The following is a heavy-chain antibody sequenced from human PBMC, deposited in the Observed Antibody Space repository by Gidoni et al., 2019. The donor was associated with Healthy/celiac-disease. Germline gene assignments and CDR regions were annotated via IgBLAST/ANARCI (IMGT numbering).Heavy chain of an antibody. Sequence: QVQLVQSGAEVKKPGASVKVSCKASGYTFTGYYMHWVRQAPGQGLEWMGWINPNSGGTNYAQKFQGWVTMTRDTSISTAYMELSRLRSDDTAVYYCARDRGSSGFTGYYYYGMDVWGQGTTVTVSS. CDR3: ARDRGSSGFTGYYYYGMDV. CDR2: INPNSGGT. J-gene: IGHJ6*02. V-gene: IGHV1-2*04. D-gene: IGHD6-19*01. CDR1: GYTFTGYY.